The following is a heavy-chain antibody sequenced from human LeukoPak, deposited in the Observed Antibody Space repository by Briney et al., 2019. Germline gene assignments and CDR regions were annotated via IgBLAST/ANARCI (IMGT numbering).Heavy chain of an antibody. D-gene: IGHD3-10*01. Sequence: PGGSLRLSCAASGLTFSNYDMNWVRQAPGKGLEWVAGVSGSGADTYYADSVKGRFTISRDNSRTTLYLQMISLRADDTAVYYCAKSYNNPTVAVRVRGVIPYFDYWGQGSLVTVSS. CDR1: GLTFSNYD. V-gene: IGHV3-23*01. CDR3: AKSYNNPTVAVRVRGVIPYFDY. J-gene: IGHJ4*02. CDR2: VSGSGADT.